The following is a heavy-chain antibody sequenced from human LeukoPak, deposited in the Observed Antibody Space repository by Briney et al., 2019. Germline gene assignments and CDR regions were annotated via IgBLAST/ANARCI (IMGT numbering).Heavy chain of an antibody. Sequence: ASVKVSCKASGYTFTGYYMHWVRQAPGQGLEWMGRINPNSGGTNYAQKFQGRVTMTRDTSISTAYMELSRLRSDDTAVYYCARGGTYYSDSSGYPSGFDYWGQGTLVTVSS. CDR2: INPNSGGT. J-gene: IGHJ4*02. V-gene: IGHV1-2*06. D-gene: IGHD3-22*01. CDR3: ARGGTYYSDSSGYPSGFDY. CDR1: GYTFTGYY.